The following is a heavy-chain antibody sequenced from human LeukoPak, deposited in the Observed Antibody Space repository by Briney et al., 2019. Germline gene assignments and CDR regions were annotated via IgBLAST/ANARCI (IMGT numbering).Heavy chain of an antibody. CDR1: GYTFTSYG. J-gene: IGHJ4*02. CDR2: ISAYNGNT. V-gene: IGHV1-18*01. D-gene: IGHD3-10*01. CDR3: ARGSLWYGSGSYDDY. Sequence: ASVKVSCKASGYTFTSYGISWVRQAPGQGLEWMGWISAYNGNTNYAQKLQGRVTMTTDTSTSTAYMELRSLRSDDTAVYYCARGSLWYGSGSYDDYWGQGTLVTVSS.